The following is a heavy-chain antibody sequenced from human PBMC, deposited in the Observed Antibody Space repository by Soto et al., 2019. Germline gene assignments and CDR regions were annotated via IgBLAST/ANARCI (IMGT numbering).Heavy chain of an antibody. CDR3: ARERVYDSLAAVAI. CDR2: TNPSGGST. CDR1: GSTFTVYY. Sequence: VSCTASGSTFTVYYIHWVRHAPGQGLEWMGITNPSGGSTSDAQKFQGRVTMTRDTSTSTVYMELRSRRSEDTGTYYSARERVYDSLAAVAIWGPGELGTVSA. V-gene: IGHV1-46*01. J-gene: IGHJ4*03. D-gene: IGHD2-8*01.